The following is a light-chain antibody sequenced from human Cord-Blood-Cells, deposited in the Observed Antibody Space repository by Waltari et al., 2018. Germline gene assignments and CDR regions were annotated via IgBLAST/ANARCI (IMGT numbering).Light chain of an antibody. Sequence: DVVMTQSPLSLPVTLGQPASISCRSSQSLVYSDGNTYLNWFQQRPGQSPRRLIYKVSTRDSGVPDRFSGSGSGTDFTLKISRVEAEDVGVYYFMQGTHWQFTFGPGTKVDIK. V-gene: IGKV2-30*01. CDR1: QSLVYSDGNTY. CDR2: KVS. J-gene: IGKJ3*01. CDR3: MQGTHWQFT.